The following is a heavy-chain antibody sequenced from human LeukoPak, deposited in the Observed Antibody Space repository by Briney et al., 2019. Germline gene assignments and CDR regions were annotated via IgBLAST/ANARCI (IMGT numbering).Heavy chain of an antibody. J-gene: IGHJ4*02. CDR2: IVVGSGNT. V-gene: IGHV1-58*01. CDR1: GFTFISSA. D-gene: IGHD5-24*01. Sequence: GASVKVSCKASGFTFISSAVHWVRQARGQRLEWIGWIVVGSGNTNYAQNFQERVTITRDMSTSTAYMELSSLRSGDTAVYYCAAASRRDGHNLRVSDCWGQGTLVTVSS. CDR3: AAASRRDGHNLRVSDC.